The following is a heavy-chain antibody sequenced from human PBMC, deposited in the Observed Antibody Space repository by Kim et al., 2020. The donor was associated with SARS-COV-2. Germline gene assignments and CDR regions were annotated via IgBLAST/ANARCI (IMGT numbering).Heavy chain of an antibody. CDR1: GFTFSSYS. J-gene: IGHJ6*02. V-gene: IGHV3-21*01. CDR3: ARWLGQSSGWKRESFYYGGYV. Sequence: GGSLRLSCAASGFTFSSYSMNWVRQAPGKGLEWVSSISRSRTYIYYADSVKGRFTISRDNAKNSLYLQMNSLRAEDTAVYYCARWLGQSSGWKRESFYYGGYVWGQGTPLTVSS. CDR2: ISRSRTYI. D-gene: IGHD6-19*01.